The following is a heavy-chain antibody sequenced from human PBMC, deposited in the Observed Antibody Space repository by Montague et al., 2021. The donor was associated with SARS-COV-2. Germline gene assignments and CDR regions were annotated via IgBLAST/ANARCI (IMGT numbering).Heavy chain of an antibody. CDR3: AHRGGSGWTKPYFDY. V-gene: IGHV2-5*02. CDR1: GFSLSTSGEA. Sequence: PALVKPTQTLTLTCTFSGFSLSTSGEAVGWIRQPPGKALEWLALIYWDDDKRYSPSLKSRLTNTKDTSKNQVVLTMTNMDPADTATYYSAHRGGSGWTKPYFDYWGQGTLVTVSS. J-gene: IGHJ4*02. CDR2: IYWDDDK. D-gene: IGHD6-25*01.